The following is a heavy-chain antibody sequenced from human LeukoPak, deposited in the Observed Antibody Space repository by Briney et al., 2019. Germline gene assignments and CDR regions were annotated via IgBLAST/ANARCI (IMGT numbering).Heavy chain of an antibody. Sequence: PGGSLRLSCAASGFIFSSYEMNWVRQAPGKGLEWVSYISSSGSPIYYADSVKGRLTISRDNAKNSLYLQMNSLRAEDTAVYYCARDLGDYVGYDAFDIWGQGTMVTVSS. J-gene: IGHJ3*02. CDR3: ARDLGDYVGYDAFDI. CDR1: GFIFSSYE. CDR2: ISSSGSPI. D-gene: IGHD4-17*01. V-gene: IGHV3-48*03.